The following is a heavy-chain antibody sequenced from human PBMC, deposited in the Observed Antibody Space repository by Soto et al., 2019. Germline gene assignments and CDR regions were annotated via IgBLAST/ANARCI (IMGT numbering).Heavy chain of an antibody. D-gene: IGHD4-17*01. J-gene: IGHJ6*02. Sequence: SETLSLTCTVSGGSIRSYYWSWIRQPPGKGLEWMGYIYYSGSTNYNPSIKSRVTISVDTSKNQFSLKLSSVTAADTAVYYCARDSELDYGGNSAGGDYYYYGMDVWSQGTTVTVSS. CDR1: GGSIRSYY. CDR3: ARDSELDYGGNSAGGDYYYYGMDV. CDR2: IYYSGST. V-gene: IGHV4-59*01.